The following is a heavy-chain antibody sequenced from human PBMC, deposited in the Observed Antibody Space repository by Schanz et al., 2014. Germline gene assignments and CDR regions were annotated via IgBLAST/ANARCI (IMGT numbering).Heavy chain of an antibody. CDR2: IYTSGST. J-gene: IGHJ5*02. Sequence: QVQLQESGPGLVKPSQTLSLTCIVSGGSISSGTYYWSWLRQPAGKGLEWIGRIYTSGSTNYNPSLKSRITYPLTTPKSQFSLKLSSVTAADTAVYYCAREPLSGYNWFDPWGQGSLVTVSS. V-gene: IGHV4-61*02. CDR1: GGSISSGTYY. CDR3: AREPLSGYNWFDP. D-gene: IGHD6-25*01.